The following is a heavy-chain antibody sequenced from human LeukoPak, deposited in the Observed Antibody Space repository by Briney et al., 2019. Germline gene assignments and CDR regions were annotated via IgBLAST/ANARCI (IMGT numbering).Heavy chain of an antibody. J-gene: IGHJ6*02. CDR3: THRRFTSGTDCMDV. D-gene: IGHD3-10*01. CDR1: GLTLSYAW. Sequence: PGGSLRLSCAASGLTLSYAWINWVRQAPGKGLEWVGRIKSKSDGGTTDYPAPVKDRFTISRDDSKNTLYLQMNSLKIEDTAVYYCTHRRFTSGTDCMDVWGQGTTVTASS. V-gene: IGHV3-15*01. CDR2: IKSKSDGGTT.